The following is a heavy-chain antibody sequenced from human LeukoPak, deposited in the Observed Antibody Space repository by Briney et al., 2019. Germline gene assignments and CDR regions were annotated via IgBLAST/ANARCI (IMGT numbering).Heavy chain of an antibody. J-gene: IGHJ4*02. Sequence: GATVKVSCKVSGDTLTELSTHWVRQAPGKGHEWMGGFDPEHGEMIYAQKLQGRVTMTEDRSTDTAYMELSSLRSEDTAVYYCATGGPWGLLKYWGQGTLVTVSS. CDR2: FDPEHGEM. D-gene: IGHD3-9*01. CDR1: GDTLTELS. CDR3: ATGGPWGLLKY. V-gene: IGHV1-24*01.